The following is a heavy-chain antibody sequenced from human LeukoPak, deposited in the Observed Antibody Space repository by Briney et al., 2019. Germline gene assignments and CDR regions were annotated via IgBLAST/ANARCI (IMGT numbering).Heavy chain of an antibody. CDR1: GFTFDDYG. CDR3: ARVKEASAFDI. Sequence: PGGSLRLSCAASGFTFDDYGMSWVRQAPGKGLEWVSSISSSSSYIYQADSVKGRFTISRDNAKNSLYLQMNSLRAEDTAVYYCARVKEASAFDIWGQGTMVTVSS. D-gene: IGHD5-12*01. CDR2: ISSSSSYI. J-gene: IGHJ3*02. V-gene: IGHV3-21*01.